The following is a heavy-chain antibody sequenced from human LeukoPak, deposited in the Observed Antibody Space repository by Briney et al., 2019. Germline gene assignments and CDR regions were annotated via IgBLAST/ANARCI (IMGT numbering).Heavy chain of an antibody. V-gene: IGHV5-51*01. CDR3: ARPNITSYYDSRGYDAFDV. D-gene: IGHD3-22*01. CDR1: GYKFNAYW. CDR2: IYPDDSDT. J-gene: IGHJ3*01. Sequence: GASLQISCKGSGYKFNAYWIAWVRQMPGKGLEWMGIIYPDDSDTRYSPSFQGQVTISADKSVSIAYLQWSSLKASDTAMYYCARPNITSYYDSRGYDAFDVWGQGTMVSVSS.